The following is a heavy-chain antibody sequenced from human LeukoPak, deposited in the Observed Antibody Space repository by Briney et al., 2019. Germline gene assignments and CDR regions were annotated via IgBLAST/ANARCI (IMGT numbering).Heavy chain of an antibody. Sequence: SETLSLTCRVSGDSVTRIYWNRLRQSPGKGLEWIGYGYSSGSSHYNPSLKSRVTISIDRAKNQLSLYLISVTAADTAVYYCSREPSSGNFLDSWGQGTLVTVSS. CDR2: GYSSGSS. CDR3: SREPSSGNFLDS. D-gene: IGHD1-26*01. J-gene: IGHJ4*02. V-gene: IGHV4-59*02. CDR1: GDSVTRIY.